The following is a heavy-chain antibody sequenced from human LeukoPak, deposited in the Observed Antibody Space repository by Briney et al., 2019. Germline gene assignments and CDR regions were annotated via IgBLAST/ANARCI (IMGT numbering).Heavy chain of an antibody. J-gene: IGHJ4*02. CDR2: ISGSGAYT. Sequence: GSLRLSCAASGFIFSSNAMTWVRQAPGKGLEWVSSISGSGAYTYYADSVKGRFTISRDNSKSTLYLQMNSLRAEDTAVYYCAKIVNTMSDYWGQGTLVTVSS. CDR1: GFIFSSNA. V-gene: IGHV3-23*01. CDR3: AKIVNTMSDY. D-gene: IGHD3-10*02.